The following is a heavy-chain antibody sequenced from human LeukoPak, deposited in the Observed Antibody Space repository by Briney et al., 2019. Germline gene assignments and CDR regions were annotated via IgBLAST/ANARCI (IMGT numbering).Heavy chain of an antibody. CDR2: MNPNSGNT. V-gene: IGHV1-8*03. Sequence: ASVKVSCKASGYTFTSYDINWVRQATGQGLEWMGWMNPNSGNTGYAQKFQGRVTITRNTSINTAYMELSSLRSEDTAVYYCVVVPAASNYYYYYMDVWGKGTTVTVSS. CDR3: VVVPAASNYYYYYMDV. J-gene: IGHJ6*03. D-gene: IGHD2-2*01. CDR1: GYTFTSYD.